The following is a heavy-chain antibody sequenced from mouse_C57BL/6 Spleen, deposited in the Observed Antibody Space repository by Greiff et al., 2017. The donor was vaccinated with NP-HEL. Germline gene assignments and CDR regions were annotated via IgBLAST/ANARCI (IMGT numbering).Heavy chain of an antibody. V-gene: IGHV5-16*01. CDR1: GFTFSDYY. D-gene: IGHD2-2*01. CDR2: INYDGSST. CDR3: ARVYYGYDTEAMDY. Sequence: EVQVVESEGGLVQPGSSMKLSCTASGFTFSDYYMAWVRQVPEKGLEWVANINYDGSSTYYLDSLKSRFIISRDNAKNILYLQMSSLKSEDTATYYCARVYYGYDTEAMDYWGQGTSVTVSS. J-gene: IGHJ4*01.